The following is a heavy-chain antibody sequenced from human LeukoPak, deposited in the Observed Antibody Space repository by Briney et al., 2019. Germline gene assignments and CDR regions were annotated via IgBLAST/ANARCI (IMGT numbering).Heavy chain of an antibody. CDR3: ARAGRDVLMVYIQPLQKYGMDV. Sequence: GRSLRLSCAASGFTFSSYGMPWVRQAPGKGLEWVAVISYDGSNKHYADSVKGRLTISRDNSKNTLYLQMNSLRAEDTAVYYCARAGRDVLMVYIQPLQKYGMDVWGQGTTVTVSS. V-gene: IGHV3-30*03. CDR1: GFTFSSYG. CDR2: ISYDGSNK. J-gene: IGHJ6*02. D-gene: IGHD2-8*01.